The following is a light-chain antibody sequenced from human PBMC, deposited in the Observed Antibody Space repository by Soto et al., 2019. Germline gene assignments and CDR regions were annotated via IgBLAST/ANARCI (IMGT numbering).Light chain of an antibody. CDR3: MQAIQTPLT. CDR1: QSLLHSNGYNY. Sequence: DLVMTQSPLSLPVTPGEPASISCRSSQSLLHSNGYNYLDWYLQKPGQSPQLLIYLGSNRASGVPDRLSGSESGTDFTLKISRVEAEDVGVYYCMQAIQTPLTFGPGTKVDIK. CDR2: LGS. J-gene: IGKJ3*01. V-gene: IGKV2-28*01.